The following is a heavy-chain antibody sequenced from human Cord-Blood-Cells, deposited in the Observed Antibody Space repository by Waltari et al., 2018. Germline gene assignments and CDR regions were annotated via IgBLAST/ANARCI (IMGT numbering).Heavy chain of an antibody. Sequence: QLQLQESGPGLVKPSETLSLTCTVSGGSISSSSYYWGWIRQPPGKGLEWIGSIYYSGSTYYNPSLKSRVTISVDTSKNQFSLKLSSVTAADTAVDYCARRVENNAFDIWGQGTMVTVSS. CDR2: IYYSGST. CDR3: ARRVENNAFDI. J-gene: IGHJ3*02. CDR1: GGSISSSSYY. D-gene: IGHD3-10*01. V-gene: IGHV4-39*01.